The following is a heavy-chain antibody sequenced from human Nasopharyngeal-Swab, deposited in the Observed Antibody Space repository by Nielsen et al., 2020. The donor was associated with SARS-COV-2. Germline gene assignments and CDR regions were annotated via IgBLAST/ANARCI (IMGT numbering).Heavy chain of an antibody. J-gene: IGHJ3*02. CDR2: INHSGRT. Sequence: WIRQPQGKGLEWIGEINHSGRTNYNPSLKSRVTISVDTSKNQFSLKLSSVTAADTAVYYCARGEGITGTTPGAFDIWGQGTMVTVSS. CDR3: ARGEGITGTTPGAFDI. D-gene: IGHD1-7*01. V-gene: IGHV4-34*01.